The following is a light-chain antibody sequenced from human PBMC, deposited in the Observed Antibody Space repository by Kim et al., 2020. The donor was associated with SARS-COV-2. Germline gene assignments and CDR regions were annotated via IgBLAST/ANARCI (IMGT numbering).Light chain of an antibody. CDR2: QDN. V-gene: IGLV3-1*01. CDR3: QAWDSIAHHSV. CDR1: RLGDKF. J-gene: IGLJ3*02. Sequence: SYELTQPPSVSVSPGQTASISCSGDRLGDKFACWYQQRPGQSPVLVICQDNKRPSGIPERFSGSKSGNTATLSVSGAQAMDEADYYCQAWDSIAHHSVFG.